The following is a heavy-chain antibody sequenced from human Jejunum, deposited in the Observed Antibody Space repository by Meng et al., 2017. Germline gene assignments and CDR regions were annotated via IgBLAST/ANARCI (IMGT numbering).Heavy chain of an antibody. J-gene: IGHJ5*02. D-gene: IGHD3-22*01. V-gene: IGHV3-30*01. CDR3: ARSGGFSSEYP. Sequence: GQLGGSGGGVVQPGRSLRLSCAASGFNFHGYAMHWVRQAAGKGLEWVAGVSFDGTETFYADSVKGRFTISRDNSKNTLFLQMNGLRPDDTAMYYCARSGGFSSEYPWGQGTLVTVSS. CDR1: GFNFHGYA. CDR2: VSFDGTET.